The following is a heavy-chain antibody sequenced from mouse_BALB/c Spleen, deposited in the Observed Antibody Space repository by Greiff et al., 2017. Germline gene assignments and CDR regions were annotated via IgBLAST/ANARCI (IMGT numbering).Heavy chain of an antibody. J-gene: IGHJ2*01. V-gene: IGHV5-12-1*01. CDR1: GFAFSSYD. D-gene: IGHD1-1*02. CDR3: ARLWSHYFDY. CDR2: ISSGGGST. Sequence: EVMLVESGGGLVKPGGSLKLSCAASGFAFSSYDMSWVRQTPEKRLEWVAYISSGGGSTYYPDTVKGRFTISRDNAKNTLYLQMSSLKSEDTAMYYCARLWSHYFDYWGQGTTLTVSS.